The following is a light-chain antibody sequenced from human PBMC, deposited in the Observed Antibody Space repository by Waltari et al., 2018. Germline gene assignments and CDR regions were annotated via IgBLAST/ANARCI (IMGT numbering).Light chain of an antibody. CDR1: QGINNY. J-gene: IGKJ1*01. CDR2: AAS. V-gene: IGKV1-9*01. Sequence: IQLTQSPSSLSASVGDRVTITCRASQGINNYLACYQQKPGKAPKLLIYAASTLQSGVPSRISGSGSGTDCTLTISSLQPEDFASYYCQQLNSYQWTFGQGTKVEVK. CDR3: QQLNSYQWT.